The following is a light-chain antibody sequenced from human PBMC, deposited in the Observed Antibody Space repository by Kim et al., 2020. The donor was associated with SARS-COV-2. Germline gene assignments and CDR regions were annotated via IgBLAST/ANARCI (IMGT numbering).Light chain of an antibody. V-gene: IGKV1-9*01. CDR1: KGISSY. CDR2: AAS. Sequence: AVGDRVTITCRASKGISSYLAWYQQKPGKAPKLLIYAASTLQRGVPSRFSGSGSGTDFTLTISSLQPEDFATYYCQQLNSYPRITFGGGTKVDIK. J-gene: IGKJ4*01. CDR3: QQLNSYPRIT.